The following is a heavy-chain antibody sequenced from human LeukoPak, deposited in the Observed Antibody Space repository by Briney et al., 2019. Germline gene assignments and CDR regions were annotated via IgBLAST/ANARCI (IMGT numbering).Heavy chain of an antibody. CDR3: AGGTMVRGEPDY. Sequence: PSETLSLTCTVSGGSISSGDYYWSWIRQPPGKGLECIGYVYYIGSTYYNPSLKSRVTISVDTSKNQFSLKLSSVTAADTAVYYCAGGTMVRGEPDYWGQGTLVTVSS. CDR2: VYYIGST. J-gene: IGHJ4*02. D-gene: IGHD3-10*01. CDR1: GGSISSGDYY. V-gene: IGHV4-30-4*08.